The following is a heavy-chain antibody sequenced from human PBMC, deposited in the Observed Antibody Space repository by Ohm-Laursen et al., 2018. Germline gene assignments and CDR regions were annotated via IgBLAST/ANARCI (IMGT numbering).Heavy chain of an antibody. V-gene: IGHV3-74*01. D-gene: IGHD1-14*01. Sequence: SLRLSCTASGFTLNSHWMHWVRQGPGEGLVWVSRITSDGTSTAYADSVRGRFTISRDTAKNTLYLQMNSLRVEDTAIYYCARDPIDNNGYNPDYWGQGTLVTVSS. CDR1: GFTLNSHW. CDR3: ARDPIDNNGYNPDY. CDR2: ITSDGTST. J-gene: IGHJ4*02.